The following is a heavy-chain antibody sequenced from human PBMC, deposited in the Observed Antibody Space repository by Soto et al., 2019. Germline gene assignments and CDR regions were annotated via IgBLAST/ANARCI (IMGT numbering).Heavy chain of an antibody. D-gene: IGHD5-12*01. CDR2: ISGSGGST. Sequence: GESLKISCAASGFTFSSYAMSWVRQAPGKGLEWVSAISGSGGSTYYADSVKGRFTISRDNSKNTLYLQMNSLRAEDTAVYYCAKVVGGYSGYDFDYWGQGTLVTVSS. CDR3: AKVVGGYSGYDFDY. CDR1: GFTFSSYA. V-gene: IGHV3-23*01. J-gene: IGHJ4*02.